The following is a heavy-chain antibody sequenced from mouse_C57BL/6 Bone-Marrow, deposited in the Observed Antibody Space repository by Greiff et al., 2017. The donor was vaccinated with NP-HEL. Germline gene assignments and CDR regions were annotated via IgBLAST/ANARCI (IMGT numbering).Heavy chain of an antibody. D-gene: IGHD1-1*01. CDR3: ARVDYYGSRRWYFDV. Sequence: EVKLVESEGGLVQPGSSMKLSCTASGFTFSDYYMAWVRQVPEKVLELVATINYDGSSTYYLDSLQILFIISRATAKNILYLQMSSLKSEDTATYYCARVDYYGSRRWYFDVWGTGTTVTVSS. V-gene: IGHV5-16*01. J-gene: IGHJ1*03. CDR2: INYDGSST. CDR1: GFTFSDYY.